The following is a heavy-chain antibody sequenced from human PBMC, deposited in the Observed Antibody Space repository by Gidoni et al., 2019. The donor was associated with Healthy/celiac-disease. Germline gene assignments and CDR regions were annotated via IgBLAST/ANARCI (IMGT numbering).Heavy chain of an antibody. CDR3: ARVESGWQGGYYYYGMDV. Sequence: QVQLVQSGAEVKKPGSSVKVSCKASGGTFSSYAISWVRQAPGQGLEWMGGIIPIFGTANYAQKFQGRVTITADESTSTAYMELSSLRSEDTAVYYCARVESGWQGGYYYYGMDVWGQGTTVTVSS. CDR1: GGTFSSYA. J-gene: IGHJ6*02. D-gene: IGHD6-19*01. V-gene: IGHV1-69*01. CDR2: IIPIFGTA.